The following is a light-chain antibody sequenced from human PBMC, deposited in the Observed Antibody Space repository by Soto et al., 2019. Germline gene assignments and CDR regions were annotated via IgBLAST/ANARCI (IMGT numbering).Light chain of an antibody. CDR2: DES. CDR3: QVWDSSSDPHAV. Sequence: SYELTQPPSVSVAPGQTARITYGGDNIGSKSVHWYQQKPGQAPVLVVYDESDRPSGIPERFSGSNSGNTATLTISGVEAGDEADYFCQVWDSSSDPHAVFGGGTQLTVL. V-gene: IGLV3-21*02. CDR1: NIGSKS. J-gene: IGLJ7*01.